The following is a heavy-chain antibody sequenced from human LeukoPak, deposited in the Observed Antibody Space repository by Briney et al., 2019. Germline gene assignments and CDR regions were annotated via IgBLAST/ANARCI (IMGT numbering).Heavy chain of an antibody. CDR1: GFTFSDHY. J-gene: IGHJ6*02. V-gene: IGHV3-11*01. CDR3: SRDRTRRYRNDG. Sequence: PGGSLRLSCAASGFTFSDHYMNWIRQAPGKGLEWVSSISTSGSTIYYADSVEGRFTISRDNAKNSLYLQMNSLRAEDTAVYYCSRDRTRRYRNDGWGQGTTVTVSS. CDR2: ISTSGSTI. D-gene: IGHD2-2*02.